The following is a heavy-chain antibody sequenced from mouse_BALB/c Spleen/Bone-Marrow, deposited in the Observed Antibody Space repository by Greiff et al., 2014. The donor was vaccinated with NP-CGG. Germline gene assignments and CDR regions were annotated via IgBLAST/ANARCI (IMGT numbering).Heavy chain of an antibody. V-gene: IGHV5-6*01. J-gene: IGHJ4*01. CDR3: ARHQRYYAMDY. Sequence: EVQRVESGGDLVKPGGSPKLSCAASGFTFSSYGMSWGRQTPDKRLEWVATISSGGSNTYYPDSVKGRFTISRDNGKNTLYLQMSSLKSEDTAMYYCARHQRYYAMDYWGQGTSVTVSS. CDR1: GFTFSSYG. CDR2: ISSGGSNT.